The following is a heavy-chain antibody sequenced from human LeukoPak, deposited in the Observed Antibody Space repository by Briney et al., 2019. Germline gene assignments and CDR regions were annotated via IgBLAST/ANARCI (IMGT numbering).Heavy chain of an antibody. CDR1: GFTVSRKY. CDR3: ARKIMMGVTLDAFDI. J-gene: IGHJ3*02. Sequence: GGSLRLSCAASGFTVSRKYMTWVRQAPGKGLEWVSITYTGGSTTYADSVKGRFTIPRDDVRNTLDLQMKDLRPEDTAVYFCARKIMMGVTLDAFDIWGQGTLVTVSP. V-gene: IGHV3-66*02. D-gene: IGHD3-16*01. CDR2: TYTGGST.